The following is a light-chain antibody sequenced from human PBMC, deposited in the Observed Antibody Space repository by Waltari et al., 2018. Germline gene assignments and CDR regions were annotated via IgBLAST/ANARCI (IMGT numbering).Light chain of an antibody. CDR1: TSNIDMNS. CDR2: RNN. J-gene: IGLJ1*01. Sequence: QSVLTQPPSASAPPGQGVTISCSGRTSNIDMNSLYWFQRLPGTAPRLLIYRNNQRPSGVPDRFSGSKSGTSASLAISGLRSDDEADYYCAAWDDSLSGLYVFGTGTKVTVL. V-gene: IGLV1-47*01. CDR3: AAWDDSLSGLYV.